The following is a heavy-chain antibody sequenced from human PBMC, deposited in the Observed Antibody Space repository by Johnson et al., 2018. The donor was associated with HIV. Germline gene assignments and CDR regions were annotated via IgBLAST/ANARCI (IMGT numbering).Heavy chain of an antibody. V-gene: IGHV3-74*01. CDR2: INSDGSST. CDR1: GFTFSSYW. Sequence: VQLVESGGGLVQPGGSLRLSCAASGFTFSSYWMHWVRQAPGKGLVWVSRINSDGSSTSYADSVKGRFTISRDNAKNTLYLQMNSLRAEDTAVYYCARDWGLYSSGWYVDALDFWGQGTMVTVSS. J-gene: IGHJ3*01. D-gene: IGHD6-19*01. CDR3: ARDWGLYSSGWYVDALDF.